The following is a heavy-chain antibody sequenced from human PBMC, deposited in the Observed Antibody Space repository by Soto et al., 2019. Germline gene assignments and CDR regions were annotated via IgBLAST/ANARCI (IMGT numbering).Heavy chain of an antibody. V-gene: IGHV4-59*01. CDR1: GGSISSYY. CDR3: ARGVVYYYYMDV. D-gene: IGHD2-21*01. CDR2: IYYSGST. Sequence: SETLSLTCTVSGGSISSYYWSWIRQPPGKGLEWIGYIYYSGSTNYNPSLKSRVTISVDTSKNQFSLKLSSVTAADTAVYYGARGVVYYYYMDVWGKGTTVTVSS. J-gene: IGHJ6*03.